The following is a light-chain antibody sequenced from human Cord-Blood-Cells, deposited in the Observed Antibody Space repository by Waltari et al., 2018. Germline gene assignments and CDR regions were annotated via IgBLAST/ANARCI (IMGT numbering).Light chain of an antibody. V-gene: IGLV2-23*01. CDR2: EGS. CDR3: CSYAGSSTVV. CDR1: SSDVGSYNL. J-gene: IGLJ2*01. Sequence: QSALTQPASVSGSPGQSITSSCTGTSSDVGSYNLVPWYQQHPGKAPKLMNSEGSKRPSGVSSRFSGSKSGNTASLTISGLQAEDEADYYCCSYAGSSTVVFGGVTKLTVL.